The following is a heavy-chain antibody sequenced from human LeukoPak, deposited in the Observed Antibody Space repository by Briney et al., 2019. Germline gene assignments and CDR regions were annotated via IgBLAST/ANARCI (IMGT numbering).Heavy chain of an antibody. CDR3: ARSSAGVPFDY. Sequence: SQTLSLTCTVSGGSISSGDYYWSWIRQPPGKGLEWIGYIYYSGSTYYNPSLKSRVTISVDTSKNHFSLNLSSVSAADTAVYYCARSSAGVPFDYWGQGTLVTVSS. J-gene: IGHJ4*02. D-gene: IGHD6-13*01. CDR1: GGSISSGDYY. CDR2: IYYSGST. V-gene: IGHV4-30-4*01.